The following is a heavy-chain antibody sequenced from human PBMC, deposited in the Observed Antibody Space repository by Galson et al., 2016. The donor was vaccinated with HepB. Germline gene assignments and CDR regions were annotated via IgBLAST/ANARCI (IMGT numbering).Heavy chain of an antibody. Sequence: PALVKPTQTLTLTCTFSGFSLSTSGMCVSWIRQPPGKALEWLALIDWDDDKYYSTSLKTTLTISKDTSKNQVVLTVTNVDPVDTATYYCARTVWSDNYNYCGGMDGWGQGTTVTVSS. D-gene: IGHD3-3*01. V-gene: IGHV2-70*01. CDR2: IDWDDDK. J-gene: IGHJ6*02. CDR3: ARTVWSDNYNYCGGMDG. CDR1: GFSLSTSGMC.